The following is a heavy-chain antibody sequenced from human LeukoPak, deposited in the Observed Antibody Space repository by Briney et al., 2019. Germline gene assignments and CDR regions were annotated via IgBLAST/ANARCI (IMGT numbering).Heavy chain of an antibody. CDR2: IYYGGTT. Sequence: SETLSLTCSVSGGSVSSYYWGWIRQPPGKGLEWIGYIYYGGTTYYNPSLKSRVTISVDTFSIHVSLRLTSVTATDTAVYFCARRGSSGHYGGWFDPWGPGTLVTVSS. J-gene: IGHJ5*02. D-gene: IGHD6-19*01. CDR3: ARRGSSGHYGGWFDP. V-gene: IGHV4-59*08. CDR1: GGSVSSYY.